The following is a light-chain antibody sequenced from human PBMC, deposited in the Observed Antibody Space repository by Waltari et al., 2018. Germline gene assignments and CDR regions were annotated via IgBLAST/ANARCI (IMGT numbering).Light chain of an antibody. Sequence: DIVMTQSPLSLPVTPGESASISCRSSQSLLQSNGYNYLDWYLQKSGQSPQPLIYLGSNRASGVPDRFSGSGSGTNFTLKISRVEAEDVGVYYCMQALQTTWTFGQGTKVEIK. CDR2: LGS. CDR3: MQALQTTWT. J-gene: IGKJ1*01. CDR1: QSLLQSNGYNY. V-gene: IGKV2-28*01.